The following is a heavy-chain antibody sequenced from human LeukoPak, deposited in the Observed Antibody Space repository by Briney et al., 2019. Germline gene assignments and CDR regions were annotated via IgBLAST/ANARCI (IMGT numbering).Heavy chain of an antibody. CDR2: ISGDSSFI. D-gene: IGHD2/OR15-2a*01. Sequence: GGSLRLSCVVSGFTFRDYYMSWIPRAPGKGLEWVSSISGDSSFIYYADSLKGRITISRDNTRNSLYLQMNSLRPEDTAIYYCARDHFHWGQGSLVTVSS. CDR3: ARDHFH. CDR1: GFTFRDYY. J-gene: IGHJ4*02. V-gene: IGHV3-11*06.